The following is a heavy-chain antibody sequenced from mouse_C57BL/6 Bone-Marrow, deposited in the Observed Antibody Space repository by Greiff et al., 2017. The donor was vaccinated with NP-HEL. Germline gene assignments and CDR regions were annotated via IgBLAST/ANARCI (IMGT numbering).Heavy chain of an antibody. J-gene: IGHJ2*01. D-gene: IGHD1-1*01. CDR2: IDPSDSET. Sequence: LQQPGAELVRPGSSVKLSCKASGYTFTSYWMHWVKQRPIQGLEWIGNIDPSDSETHYNQKFKDKATLTVDKSSSTAYMQLSSLTSEDSAVYYCARSYYYGSSSYFDYWGQGTTLTVSS. CDR1: GYTFTSYW. CDR3: ARSYYYGSSSYFDY. V-gene: IGHV1-52*01.